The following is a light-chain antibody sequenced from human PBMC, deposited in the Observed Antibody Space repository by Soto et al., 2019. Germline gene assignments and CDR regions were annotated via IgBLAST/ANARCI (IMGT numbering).Light chain of an antibody. Sequence: IQLTQSPSSLSAAVGYRFNITCRASQGIDSYLAWYQQRPGKVPQLLIYETSMLQSGVSSRFSGSGSGTDVTLTISSLQAEDFATDYCQKTRSYPSNVGGGTKVDIK. J-gene: IGKJ4*01. V-gene: IGKV1-9*01. CDR2: ETS. CDR1: QGIDSY. CDR3: QKTRSYPSN.